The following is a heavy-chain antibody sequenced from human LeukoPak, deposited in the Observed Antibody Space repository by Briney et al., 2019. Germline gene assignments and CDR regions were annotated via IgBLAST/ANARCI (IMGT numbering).Heavy chain of an antibody. J-gene: IGHJ4*02. CDR3: ATGYSGSYYSDY. CDR2: IIPIFGTA. CDR1: GGTFSSYA. Sequence: SVKVSCKASGGTFSSYAISWVRQAPGQGLEWMGRIIPIFGTANYAQKFQGRVTMTEDTSTDTAYMELSSLRSEDTAVYYCATGYSGSYYSDYWGQGTLVTVSS. V-gene: IGHV1-69*06. D-gene: IGHD1-26*01.